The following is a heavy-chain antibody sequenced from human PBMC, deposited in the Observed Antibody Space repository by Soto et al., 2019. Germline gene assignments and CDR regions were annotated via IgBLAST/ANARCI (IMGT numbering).Heavy chain of an antibody. CDR2: IYYSGST. V-gene: IGHV4-39*02. D-gene: IGHD3-16*01. J-gene: IGHJ4*02. Sequence: QLQLQESGPGLVKPSETLSLTCTVSGGSISSSSYYWGWIRQPPGKGLEWIGSIYYSGSTYYNPSLKSRVTVSVHTSKNQFPLTLSSVTAADTAVYYCVRDAFGYANLFDYWGQGTLVTVSS. CDR3: VRDAFGYANLFDY. CDR1: GGSISSSSYY.